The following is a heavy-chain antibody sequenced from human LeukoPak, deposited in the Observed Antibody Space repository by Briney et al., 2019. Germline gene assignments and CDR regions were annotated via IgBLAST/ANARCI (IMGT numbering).Heavy chain of an antibody. D-gene: IGHD3-10*01. CDR2: ISSSSSYI. CDR1: GFTFSSYA. Sequence: GRSLRLSCAASGFTFSSYAMHWVRQAPGKGLEWVSSISSSSSYIYYADSVKGRFTISRDNAKNSLYLQMNSLRAEDTAVYYCARGAFFGELFDAFDIWGQGTMVTVSS. J-gene: IGHJ3*02. V-gene: IGHV3-21*01. CDR3: ARGAFFGELFDAFDI.